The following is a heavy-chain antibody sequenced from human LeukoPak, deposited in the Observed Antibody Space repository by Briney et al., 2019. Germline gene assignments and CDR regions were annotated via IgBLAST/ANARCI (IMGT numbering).Heavy chain of an antibody. V-gene: IGHV4-4*02. Sequence: SETLSLTCAVSGGSISSSNWWSWVRQPPGKGLEWIGEIYHSGSTNYNPSLKSRVTISVDKSKNQFSLKLSSVTAADTAVYYCASGRVWFGEPYYFDYWGQGTLATVSS. CDR3: ASGRVWFGEPYYFDY. CDR1: GGSISSSNW. J-gene: IGHJ4*02. D-gene: IGHD3-10*01. CDR2: IYHSGST.